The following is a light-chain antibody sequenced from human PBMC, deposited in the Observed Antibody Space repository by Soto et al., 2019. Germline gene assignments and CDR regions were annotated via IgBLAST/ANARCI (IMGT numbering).Light chain of an antibody. CDR3: QSADNSGVV. CDR2: KDT. CDR1: ELPKQF. Sequence: SYELTQTPSVSVSPGQTATITCSGDELPKQFVFWYQQKPGQAPVLVIQKDTERPSGMPERFSGSTSGTLVTLTISGVQAEDEADYYCQSADNSGVVFGGGTKLTVL. V-gene: IGLV3-25*02. J-gene: IGLJ2*01.